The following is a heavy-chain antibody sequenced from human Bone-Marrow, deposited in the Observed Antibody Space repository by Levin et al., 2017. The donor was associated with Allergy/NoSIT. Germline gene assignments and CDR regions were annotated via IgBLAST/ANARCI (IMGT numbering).Heavy chain of an antibody. CDR2: IIPIFGTA. D-gene: IGHD3-3*01. V-gene: IGHV1-69*06. J-gene: IGHJ4*02. Sequence: GASVKVCKASGGTFSSYALSWVRQAPGQGLEWMGGIIPIFGTANYAQKFQGRVTITADKSTSTAYMELSSLRSEDTAVYYCARYDFWSGYYYFDYWGQGTLVTVSS. CDR3: ARYDFWSGYYYFDY. CDR1: GGTFSSYA.